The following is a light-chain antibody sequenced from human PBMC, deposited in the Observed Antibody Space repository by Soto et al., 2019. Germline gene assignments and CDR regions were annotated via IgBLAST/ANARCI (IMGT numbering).Light chain of an antibody. V-gene: IGLV2-8*01. CDR1: SSDVGGYNY. CDR3: CSYAGSYTYV. J-gene: IGLJ1*01. Sequence: QSVLTQPPSASGSPGQSVAISCTGTSSDVGGYNYVSWYQQHPGKAPKLMIYEVNKRPSGVPDRFSGSKSGNTASLTISGLQAEDEADYYCCSYAGSYTYVFGTGTKVTVL. CDR2: EVN.